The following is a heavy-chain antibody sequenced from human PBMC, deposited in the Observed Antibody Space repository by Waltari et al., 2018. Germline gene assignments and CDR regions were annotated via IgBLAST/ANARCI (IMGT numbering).Heavy chain of an antibody. D-gene: IGHD5-12*01. J-gene: IGHJ4*02. CDR2: INHSGST. CDR1: GVSFSGYY. Sequence: QVQLQQWGAGRLKPSETLYLTCAVYGVSFSGYYWRWIRQPPGKGLEWIGEINHSGSTNYNPSLKSRVTISVDTSKNQFSLKLSSVTAADTAVYYCATLAPKVAKRDPPDYWGQGTLVTVSS. V-gene: IGHV4-34*01. CDR3: ATLAPKVAKRDPPDY.